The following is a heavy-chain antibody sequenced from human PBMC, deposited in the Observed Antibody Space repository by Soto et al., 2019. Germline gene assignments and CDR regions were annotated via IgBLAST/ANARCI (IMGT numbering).Heavy chain of an antibody. CDR1: GYTFTSYA. CDR2: INAGNGNT. V-gene: IGHV1-3*01. J-gene: IGHJ6*02. Sequence: SVKVSCKASGYTFTSYAMHWVRQAPGQRLEWMGWINAGNGNTKYSQKFQGRVTITRDTSASTAYMELSSLRSEDTAVYYCARDRYYDFWSGYYAGYYYYGMDVWGQGTTVTVSS. CDR3: ARDRYYDFWSGYYAGYYYYGMDV. D-gene: IGHD3-3*01.